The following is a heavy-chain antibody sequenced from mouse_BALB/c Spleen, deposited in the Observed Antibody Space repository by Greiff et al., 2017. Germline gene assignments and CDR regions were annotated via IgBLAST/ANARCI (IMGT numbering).Heavy chain of an antibody. CDR2: INPYNDGT. V-gene: IGHV1-14*01. CDR3: AREGLYGNFYAMDY. D-gene: IGHD2-10*02. CDR1: GYTFTSYV. J-gene: IGHJ4*01. Sequence: EVQLQQSGPELVKPGASVKMSCKASGYTFTSYVMHWVKQKPGQGLEWIGYINPYNDGTKYNEKFKGKATLTSDKSSSTAYMELSSLTSEDSAVYYCAREGLYGNFYAMDYWGQGTSVTVSS.